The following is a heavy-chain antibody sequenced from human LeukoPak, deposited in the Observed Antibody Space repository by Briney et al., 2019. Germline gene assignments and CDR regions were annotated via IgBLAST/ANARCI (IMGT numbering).Heavy chain of an antibody. CDR3: ARLTIVAVAGLDY. CDR2: ISSSSSYI. J-gene: IGHJ4*02. V-gene: IGHV3-21*01. CDR1: GFTFSSYS. Sequence: GGSLRLSCAASGFTFSSYSMSWVRQAPGKGLEWDSSISSSSSYIYYADSVKGRFTISRDNAKNSLYLQMNSLRAEDTAIYYCARLTIVAVAGLDYWGQGTLVTVSS. D-gene: IGHD6-19*01.